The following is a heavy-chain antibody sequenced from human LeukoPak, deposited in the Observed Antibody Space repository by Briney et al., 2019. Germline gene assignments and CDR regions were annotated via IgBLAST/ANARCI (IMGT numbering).Heavy chain of an antibody. D-gene: IGHD2-2*01. CDR1: GGSISSSSYY. CDR3: ARQGGCSSTSCYLRHPFDY. J-gene: IGHJ4*02. V-gene: IGHV4-39*01. Sequence: SETLSLTCTVSGGSISSSSYYWGWIRQPPGKGLEWIGRIYYSGSTYYNPSLKSRVTISVDTSKNQFSLKLSSVTAADTAVYYCARQGGCSSTSCYLRHPFDYWGQGTLVTVSS. CDR2: IYYSGST.